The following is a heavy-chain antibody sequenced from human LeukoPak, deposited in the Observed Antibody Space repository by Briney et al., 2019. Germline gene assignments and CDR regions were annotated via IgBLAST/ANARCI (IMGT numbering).Heavy chain of an antibody. V-gene: IGHV3-48*02. J-gene: IGHJ4*02. CDR1: GFAFNTYS. CDR2: ISSTTTTI. D-gene: IGHD3-16*01. CDR3: ARDLGREFDY. Sequence: GGSLRLSCAASGFAFNTYSMNWVRQAPGKGLEWVSSISSTTTTIYYADSVRGRFTISRDNAKNSLYLQMNSLRDEDTAVYYCARDLGREFDYWGQGTLVTVSS.